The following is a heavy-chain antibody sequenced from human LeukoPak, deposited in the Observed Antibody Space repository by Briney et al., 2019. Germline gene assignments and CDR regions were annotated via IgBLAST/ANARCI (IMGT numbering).Heavy chain of an antibody. CDR1: GFTSTTYS. CDR3: ARALSSAWGLVDC. J-gene: IGHJ4*02. D-gene: IGHD6-19*01. CDR2: IKSDGSRT. Sequence: PGGSLRLSCAASGFTSTTYSMHWVRQVPGKGLVWVSRIKSDGSRTYYADFVKGRFTISRDNAKSTLYPQMDSLRAEDTAVYYCARALSSAWGLVDCWGQGTLVTVSS. V-gene: IGHV3-74*01.